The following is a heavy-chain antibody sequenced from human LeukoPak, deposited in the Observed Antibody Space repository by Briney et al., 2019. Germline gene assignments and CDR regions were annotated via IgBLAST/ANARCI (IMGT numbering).Heavy chain of an antibody. Sequence: PSETLSLTCTVSGGSISTTNYYWGWIRQPPGKDLECIGTIYYSGSTSYNPSLKSRVTISLDSSKSQFQFSLKLNSVAAADTAVYYCARTGYGMRPFDIWGQGTMVTVSS. CDR3: ARTGYGMRPFDI. CDR2: IYYSGST. CDR1: GGSISTTNYY. D-gene: IGHD5-18*01. J-gene: IGHJ3*02. V-gene: IGHV4-39*01.